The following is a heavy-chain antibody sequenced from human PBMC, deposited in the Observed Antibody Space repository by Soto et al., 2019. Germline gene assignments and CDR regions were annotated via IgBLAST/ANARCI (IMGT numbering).Heavy chain of an antibody. V-gene: IGHV3-74*01. Sequence: PGGSLRLSCAASGFTFSNYWMHWVRQAPGKGLVWVSRINGDGSSTFYADSVKGRFTISRDNAKNTLHLQMNSLRVEDTALYYCASARSGVLFDYWVLGTLVTGSS. CDR3: ASARSGVLFDY. D-gene: IGHD3-3*01. J-gene: IGHJ4*02. CDR2: INGDGSST. CDR1: GFTFSNYW.